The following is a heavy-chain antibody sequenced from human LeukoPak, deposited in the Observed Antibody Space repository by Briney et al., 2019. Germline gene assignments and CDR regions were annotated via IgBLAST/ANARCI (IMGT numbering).Heavy chain of an antibody. CDR3: ALAAAGTREYAFDI. CDR2: IYYSGST. CDR1: GGSISSGGYY. D-gene: IGHD6-13*01. J-gene: IGHJ3*02. Sequence: SETLSLTCTVSGGSISSGGYYWGWIRQPPGKGLEWIGSIYYSGSTYYNPSLKSRVTISVDTSKNQFSLKLSSVTAADTAVYYCALAAAGTREYAFDIWGQGTMVTVSS. V-gene: IGHV4-39*01.